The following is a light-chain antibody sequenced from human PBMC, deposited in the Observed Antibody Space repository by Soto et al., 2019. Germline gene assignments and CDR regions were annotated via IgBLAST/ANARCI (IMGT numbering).Light chain of an antibody. CDR3: QPYTDEPWT. Sequence: DIQMTQSPSTLSASVGDRVTITCRASQNIGNWLAWYQQKPGKTPDLLIYDASSLESGVPLRFSGSGSGTEFTLTISSLQTDDSATYYCQPYTDEPWTFCQGTKVEIK. CDR2: DAS. J-gene: IGKJ1*01. V-gene: IGKV1-5*01. CDR1: QNIGNW.